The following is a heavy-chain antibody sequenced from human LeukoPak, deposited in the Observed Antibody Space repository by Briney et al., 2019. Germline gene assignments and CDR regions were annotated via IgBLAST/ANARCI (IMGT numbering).Heavy chain of an antibody. CDR3: ARGRAGWLTAYYFDY. CDR1: GGSFSGYY. CDR2: INHSGST. V-gene: IGHV4-34*01. D-gene: IGHD3-22*01. Sequence: SETLSLTCAVYGGSFSGYYWSWIRQPPGKGLEWIGEINHSGSTNYNSSLKSRVTISVDTSKNQFSLKLSSVTAADTAVYYCARGRAGWLTAYYFDYWGQGTLVTVSS. J-gene: IGHJ4*02.